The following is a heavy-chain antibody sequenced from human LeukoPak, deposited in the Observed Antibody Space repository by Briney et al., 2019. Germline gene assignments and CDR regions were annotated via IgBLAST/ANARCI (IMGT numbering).Heavy chain of an antibody. CDR1: VFTLSTYR. CDR2: IRSSSATI. V-gene: IGHV3-48*02. J-gene: IGHJ4*02. CDR3: ARRASRSSGWLFFDY. Sequence: GGSLRLSCVASVFTLSTYRMNRVREAPGTREGSVSYIRSSSATIYYADSAKRRFSISTDKTDNSLYLHMDSLRDQNTPVYFSARRASRSSGWLFFDYWGQGTLVTVSS. D-gene: IGHD6-19*01.